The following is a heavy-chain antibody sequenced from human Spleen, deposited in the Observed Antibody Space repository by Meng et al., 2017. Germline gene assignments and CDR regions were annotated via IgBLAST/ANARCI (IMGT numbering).Heavy chain of an antibody. V-gene: IGHV1-69*02. D-gene: IGHD6-19*01. CDR2: IIPILGIA. Sequence: SVKVSCKASGGTFSSYTISWVRQAPGQGLEWMGRIIPILGIANYAQKFQGRVTITADKSTSTAYMELSSLRSEDTAVYYCARGPGSSGWYYWGQGTLVTVSS. CDR3: ARGPGSSGWYY. J-gene: IGHJ4*02. CDR1: GGTFSSYT.